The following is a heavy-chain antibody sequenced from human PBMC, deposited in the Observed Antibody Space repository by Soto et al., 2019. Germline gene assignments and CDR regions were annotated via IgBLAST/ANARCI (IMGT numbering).Heavy chain of an antibody. J-gene: IGHJ4*02. V-gene: IGHV1-69*02. CDR2: IIPILGIA. Sequence: QVQLVQSGAEVKKPGSSVKVSCKASGGTFSSYTISWVRQAPGQGLEWMGRIIPILGIANYAQKFQGRVTITADKSTSTAYMELSSLRSEDTAVYYCARGFAAAGTSPDYWGQGTLVTVSS. CDR3: ARGFAAAGTSPDY. CDR1: GGTFSSYT. D-gene: IGHD6-13*01.